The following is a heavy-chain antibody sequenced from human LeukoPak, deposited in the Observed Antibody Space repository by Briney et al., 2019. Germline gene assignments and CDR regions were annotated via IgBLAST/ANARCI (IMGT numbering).Heavy chain of an antibody. J-gene: IGHJ4*02. CDR1: GGSFSGYY. Sequence: PSETLSLTCAVYGGSFSGYYWSWIRQPPGKGLEWIGEINHSRSTNYNPSLKSRVTISVDTSKNQFSLKLSSVTAADTAVYYCARRVRSWYLYYFDYWGQGTLVTVSS. V-gene: IGHV4-34*01. CDR2: INHSRST. CDR3: ARRVRSWYLYYFDY. D-gene: IGHD6-13*01.